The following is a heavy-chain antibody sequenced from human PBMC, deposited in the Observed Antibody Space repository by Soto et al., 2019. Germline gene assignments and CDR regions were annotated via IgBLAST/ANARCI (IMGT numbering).Heavy chain of an antibody. CDR1: GYTFTSYD. V-gene: IGHV1-8*01. D-gene: IGHD3-22*01. Sequence: ASVKVSCKASGYTFTSYDINWVRQTTGQGLEWMGWMNPNSGNTGYAQKFQGRVTMTRNTSISTAYMELSSLRSEDTAVYYCARAGYYYDSSGYYYGYYYYGMDVWGQGTTVTVSS. CDR2: MNPNSGNT. J-gene: IGHJ6*02. CDR3: ARAGYYYDSSGYYYGYYYYGMDV.